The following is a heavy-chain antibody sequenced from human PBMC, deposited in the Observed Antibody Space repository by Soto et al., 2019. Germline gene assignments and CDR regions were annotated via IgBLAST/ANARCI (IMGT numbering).Heavy chain of an antibody. J-gene: IGHJ6*02. Sequence: SETLSLTCAVSGGSISSSNWWSWVRQPPGXGLEWIGEIYHSGSTNYNPSLKSRVTISVDKSKNQFSLKLSSVTAADTAVYYCAREQQLGDYYYYYYGMDVWGQGTTVTVSS. CDR2: IYHSGST. D-gene: IGHD6-13*01. CDR3: AREQQLGDYYYYYYGMDV. CDR1: GGSISSSNW. V-gene: IGHV4-4*02.